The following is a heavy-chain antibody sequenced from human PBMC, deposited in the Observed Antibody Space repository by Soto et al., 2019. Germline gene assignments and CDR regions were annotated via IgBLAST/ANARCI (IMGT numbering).Heavy chain of an antibody. CDR1: GGSVSNSNYY. V-gene: IGHV4-39*01. Sequence: SETLSLTCTVSGGSVSNSNYYWGWIRQSPGKGLEWIGSVYYRGRSYSKSSVKSRVSISVDTSKNQFSLNLNSVTASDTAVYFCVSQRTSVLTQAYFDYWGPGALVTVSS. D-gene: IGHD2-8*01. J-gene: IGHJ4*02. CDR2: VYYRGRS. CDR3: VSQRTSVLTQAYFDY.